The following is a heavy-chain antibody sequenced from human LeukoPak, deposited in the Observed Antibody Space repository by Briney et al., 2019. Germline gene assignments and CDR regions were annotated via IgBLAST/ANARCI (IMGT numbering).Heavy chain of an antibody. V-gene: IGHV4-39*01. CDR2: IYSSGNT. Sequence: SETLSLTCAVSGASITSSNYYWGWVRQSPGKGLEWIGNIYSSGNTYYNASLKSRVTMYIDTSKNQFFLKLSSVTAADTAVYYCARCKKNNYDSSGYHGDWFDPWGQGTLVTVSS. CDR1: GASITSSNYY. J-gene: IGHJ5*02. D-gene: IGHD3-22*01. CDR3: ARCKKNNYDSSGYHGDWFDP.